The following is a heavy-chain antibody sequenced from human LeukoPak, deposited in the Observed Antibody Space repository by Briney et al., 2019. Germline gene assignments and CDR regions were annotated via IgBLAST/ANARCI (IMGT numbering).Heavy chain of an antibody. Sequence: PSETLSLTCTVSGGSISSYYWSWIRQPPGKGLEWIGYIYYSGSTNYNPSLKSRVTISVDTSKNQFSLKLSSVTAADTAVYYCARTPGDYGDYYFDYWGQGTLVTVSS. CDR1: GGSISSYY. CDR2: IYYSGST. J-gene: IGHJ4*02. CDR3: ARTPGDYGDYYFDY. D-gene: IGHD4-17*01. V-gene: IGHV4-59*01.